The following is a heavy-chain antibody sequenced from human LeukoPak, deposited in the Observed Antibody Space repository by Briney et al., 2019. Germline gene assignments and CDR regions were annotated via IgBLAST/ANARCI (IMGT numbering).Heavy chain of an antibody. D-gene: IGHD6-13*01. V-gene: IGHV3-23*01. CDR1: GFTFSSYV. CDR3: AILAGVWYFDL. J-gene: IGHJ2*01. Sequence: GGSLRLSCAASGFTFSSYVMSWVRQAPGKGLEWVSGTSGSGGRTYYADSVKGRFTISRDNSKSTLNLQMNSLRAEDTAVYYCAILAGVWYFDLWGRGTLVTVSS. CDR2: TSGSGGRT.